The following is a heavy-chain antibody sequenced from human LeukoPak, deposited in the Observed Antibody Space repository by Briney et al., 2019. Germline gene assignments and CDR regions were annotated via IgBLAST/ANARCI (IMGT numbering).Heavy chain of an antibody. CDR2: IKSKTDGGTT. CDR1: GFIFSNAW. Sequence: GGSLRLSCAASGFIFSNAWMSWVRQAPGKGLEWVGRIKSKTDGGTTDYAAPVKGRFTISRDDSKNTLYLQMNSLKTEDTAVYYCTTPLPTPYYYYYYMDVWGKGTTVTVSS. J-gene: IGHJ6*03. V-gene: IGHV3-15*01. CDR3: TTPLPTPYYYYYYMDV.